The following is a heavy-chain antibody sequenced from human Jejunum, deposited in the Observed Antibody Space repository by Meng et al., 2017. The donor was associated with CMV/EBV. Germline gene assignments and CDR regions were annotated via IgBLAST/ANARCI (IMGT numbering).Heavy chain of an antibody. CDR3: AHFVGGYYPSRPDY. D-gene: IGHD1-26*01. CDR1: GFSPSTSGEG. Sequence: QIPLKEPGPTLVKPNQTLTLTCSFSGFSPSTSGEGVGWIRQPPGKALEWLALIYRGDDKRYSPSLNSRLTIAKDTSKNEVVLTLTNMGPIDTGTYYCAHFVGGYYPSRPDYWGQGTLVTVSS. J-gene: IGHJ4*02. V-gene: IGHV2-5*02. CDR2: IYRGDDK.